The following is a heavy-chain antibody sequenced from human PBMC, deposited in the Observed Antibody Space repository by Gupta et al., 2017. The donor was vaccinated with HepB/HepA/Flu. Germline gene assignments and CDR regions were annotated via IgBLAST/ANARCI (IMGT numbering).Heavy chain of an antibody. J-gene: IGHJ4*02. CDR1: GGSISSSTYY. V-gene: IGHV4-39*01. CDR2: IYYSGST. D-gene: IGHD2-21*02. CDR3: ARTIVVVTATIPQFDY. Sequence: QLQLQESGPGLVKPSETLSLTCTVSGGSISSSTYYWGWIRQPPGKGLEWIGSIYYSGSTYYNPSLKSRVTISVDTSKNQFSLKLSSVTAADTAVYYCARTIVVVTATIPQFDYWGQGTLVTVSS.